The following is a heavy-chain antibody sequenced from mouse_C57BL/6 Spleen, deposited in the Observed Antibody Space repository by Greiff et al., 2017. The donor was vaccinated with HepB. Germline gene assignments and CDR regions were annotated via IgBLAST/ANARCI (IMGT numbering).Heavy chain of an antibody. Sequence: EVQLQQSGPELVKPGASVKIPCKASGYTFTDYNMDWVKQSHGKSLEWIGDINPNNGGTIYNQKFKGKATLTVDKSSSTAYMELRSLTSEDTAVYCCARESYGNYEAYWGQGTLVTVSA. CDR1: GYTFTDYN. J-gene: IGHJ3*01. CDR3: ARESYGNYEAY. CDR2: INPNNGGT. D-gene: IGHD2-1*01. V-gene: IGHV1-18*01.